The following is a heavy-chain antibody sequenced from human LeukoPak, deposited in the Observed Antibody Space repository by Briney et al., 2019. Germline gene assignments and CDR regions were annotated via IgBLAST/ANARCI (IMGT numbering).Heavy chain of an antibody. D-gene: IGHD6-13*01. J-gene: IGHJ4*02. Sequence: GESLKISCKTSGYSFTGYWIGWVRQMPGKGLEWMGIIHPGDSDTRYSPSLQGQVTISADKSISTAYLQWSSLKASDTAMYYCARHASPYSSNYYFDYWGQGALVTVSS. CDR1: GYSFTGYW. CDR2: IHPGDSDT. V-gene: IGHV5-51*01. CDR3: ARHASPYSSNYYFDY.